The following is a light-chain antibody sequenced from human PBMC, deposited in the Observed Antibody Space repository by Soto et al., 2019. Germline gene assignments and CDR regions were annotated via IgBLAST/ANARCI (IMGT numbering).Light chain of an antibody. J-gene: IGLJ1*01. CDR3: QSYDNNSDYV. CDR1: SSNIGAGYV. V-gene: IGLV1-40*01. CDR2: SDN. Sequence: QAVVTQPPSVSGAPGQRVTISCTGSSSNIGAGYVVHWYQQLPGAAPKLLIFSDNNRPSGVPDRFSGSKSGTSASLAITGLQTEDEADYYCQSYDNNSDYVFGSGTKLTVL.